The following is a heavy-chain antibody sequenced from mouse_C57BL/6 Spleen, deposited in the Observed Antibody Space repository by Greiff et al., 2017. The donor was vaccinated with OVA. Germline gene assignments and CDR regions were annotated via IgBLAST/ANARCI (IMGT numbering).Heavy chain of an antibody. Sequence: QVQLQQSGAELVRPGSSVKLSCKASGYTFTSYWMHWVKQRPIQGLEWIGNIDPSDSETHYNQKFKGKSTLTVDKSSSTDYMQLSSLTSEESAVYYCASRDYYSSYEGGHFVCWGRGTTLTVSS. J-gene: IGHJ2*01. D-gene: IGHD2-5*01. CDR2: IDPSDSET. CDR1: GYTFTSYW. V-gene: IGHV1-52*01. CDR3: ASRDYYSSYEGGHFVC.